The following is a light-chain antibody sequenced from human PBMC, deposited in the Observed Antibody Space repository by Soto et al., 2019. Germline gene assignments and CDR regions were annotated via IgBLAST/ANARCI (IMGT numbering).Light chain of an antibody. CDR2: DAS. CDR1: QTVRNNY. CDR3: QQFSSYPFT. Sequence: EIAMTQSPATLSVSPGERATLSCRVSQTVRNNYLAWYQQKPGQAPRLLIYDASSRATGIPDRFSGGGSGTDFTLTISTLEPEDFAVYYCQQFSSYPFTFGGGTKVEIK. J-gene: IGKJ4*01. V-gene: IGKV3-20*01.